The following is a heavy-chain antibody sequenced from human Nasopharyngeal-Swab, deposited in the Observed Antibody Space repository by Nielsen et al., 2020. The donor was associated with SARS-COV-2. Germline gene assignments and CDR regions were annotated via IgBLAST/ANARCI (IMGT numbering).Heavy chain of an antibody. CDR3: ARGAVAGRNAFDI. D-gene: IGHD6-19*01. CDR2: ISYDGTIQ. Sequence: GASLNISCAASGFNVSRFGMHWVRQAPGKGLQLVSFISYDGTIQYYADPVKGRFTISRDNSKNTLYLQMNSLGPEEPAVHYCARGAVAGRNAFDIWGQGTMVTVSS. V-gene: IGHV3-30*03. J-gene: IGHJ3*02. CDR1: GFNVSRFG.